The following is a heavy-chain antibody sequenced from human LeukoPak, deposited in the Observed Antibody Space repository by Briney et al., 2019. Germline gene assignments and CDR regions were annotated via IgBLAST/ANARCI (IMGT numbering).Heavy chain of an antibody. CDR1: GYTFTSYA. D-gene: IGHD2-2*02. V-gene: IGHV7-4-1*02. J-gene: IGHJ4*02. Sequence: ASVKVSCKASGYTFTSYAMNWVRQAPGQGLEWMGWINTNTGNPTYAQGFTGRFVFSLDTSVSTAYLQISSLKAEDTAVYYYARPPVGYCSSTSCYKGYYFDYWGQGTLVTVSS. CDR2: INTNTGNP. CDR3: ARPPVGYCSSTSCYKGYYFDY.